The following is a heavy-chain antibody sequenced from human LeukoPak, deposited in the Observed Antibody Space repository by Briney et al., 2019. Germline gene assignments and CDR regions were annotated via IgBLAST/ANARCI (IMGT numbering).Heavy chain of an antibody. D-gene: IGHD4-17*01. CDR3: ARADYGDYPPFDP. CDR1: GYTFTSYD. Sequence: ASVKVSCKASGYTFTSYDINWVRQATGQGLEWMGWMNPNSGNTGYAQKFQGRVTITRNTSVSTAYMELSSLRSEDTAVYYCARADYGDYPPFDPWGQGTLVTVSS. CDR2: MNPNSGNT. V-gene: IGHV1-8*03. J-gene: IGHJ5*02.